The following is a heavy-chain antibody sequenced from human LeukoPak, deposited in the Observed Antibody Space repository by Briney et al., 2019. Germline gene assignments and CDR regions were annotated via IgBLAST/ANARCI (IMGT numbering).Heavy chain of an antibody. CDR3: ARGWGVIGPLYNWFDP. D-gene: IGHD3-16*02. CDR1: GGSISSYY. J-gene: IGHJ5*02. V-gene: IGHV4-59*12. CDR2: THYSGAT. Sequence: SETLSLTCTVSGGSISSYYWSWLRQPPGKGLEYIGYTHYSGATNYNPSLKSRVTMSVDTSKNQFSLKLSSVTAADTAVYYCARGWGVIGPLYNWFDPWGQGTLVTVSS.